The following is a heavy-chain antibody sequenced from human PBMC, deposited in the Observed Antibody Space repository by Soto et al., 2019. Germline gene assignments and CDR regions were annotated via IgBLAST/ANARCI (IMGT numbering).Heavy chain of an antibody. CDR1: GFTFSGSA. D-gene: IGHD3-22*01. V-gene: IGHV3-73*01. J-gene: IGHJ4*02. Sequence: GGSLRLSCAASGFTFSGSAVYWVRQVSGRGLEWVGRIRSKANSYATAYAASVKGRFTISRDDSKNTAYLQMSSLKTEDTAVYYCTALNSFDSSGPFDYWGQGALVTVSS. CDR2: IRSKANSYAT. CDR3: TALNSFDSSGPFDY.